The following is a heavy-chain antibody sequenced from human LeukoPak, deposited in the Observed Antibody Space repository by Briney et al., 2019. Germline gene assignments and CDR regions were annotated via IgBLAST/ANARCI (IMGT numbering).Heavy chain of an antibody. J-gene: IGHJ4*02. D-gene: IGHD5-18*01. V-gene: IGHV1-69*13. CDR1: GGTFSSYA. CDR3: ARRTADTAMAGPRATEIDY. Sequence: SVKVSCKASGGTFSSYAISWVRQAPGQGLEWMGGIIPIFGTANYAQKFQGRVTITADESTSTAYMELSSLRSEDTAVYYCARRTADTAMAGPRATEIDYWGQGTLVTVSS. CDR2: IIPIFGTA.